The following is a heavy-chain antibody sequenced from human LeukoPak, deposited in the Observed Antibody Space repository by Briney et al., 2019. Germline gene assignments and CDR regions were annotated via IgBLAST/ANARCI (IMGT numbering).Heavy chain of an antibody. Sequence: GESLKISCKGSGYNFAHDWIGWVRQMPGKGLEWMGIIFPDDSDTIYSPSFQGQVTISADKSISTAYLQWSSLKASDTAMYYCARPTNDAFDIWGQGTMVTVSS. CDR3: ARPTNDAFDI. J-gene: IGHJ3*02. CDR2: IFPDDSDT. CDR1: GYNFAHDW. V-gene: IGHV5-51*01.